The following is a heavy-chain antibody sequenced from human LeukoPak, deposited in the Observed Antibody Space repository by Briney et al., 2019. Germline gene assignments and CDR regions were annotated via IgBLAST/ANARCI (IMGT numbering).Heavy chain of an antibody. CDR3: ARDYCSGGSCYFDY. V-gene: IGHV3-21*01. CDR2: ISSSSSYI. CDR1: GFXFSSYS. J-gene: IGHJ4*02. D-gene: IGHD2-15*01. Sequence: PGGSLRLSCAASGFXFSSYSINWVRQAPGKGLEWVSSISSSSSYIYYADSVKGRFTISRDNAKNSLYLQMNSLRAEDTAVYYCARDYCSGGSCYFDYWGQGTLVIVSS.